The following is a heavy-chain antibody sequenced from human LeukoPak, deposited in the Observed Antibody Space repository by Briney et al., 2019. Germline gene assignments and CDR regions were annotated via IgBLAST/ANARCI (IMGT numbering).Heavy chain of an antibody. J-gene: IGHJ4*02. CDR2: ISGSGGST. CDR1: GFTFSSYA. D-gene: IGHD4-17*01. V-gene: IGHV3-23*01. CDR3: ARSTDYGDYGAPYYFDY. Sequence: PGGSLRLSCAASGFTFSSYAMSWVRQAPGKGLEWVSAISGSGGSTYYADSVKGRFTISRDNSKNTLYLQMNSLRAEDTAVYYCARSTDYGDYGAPYYFDYWGQGTLVTVSS.